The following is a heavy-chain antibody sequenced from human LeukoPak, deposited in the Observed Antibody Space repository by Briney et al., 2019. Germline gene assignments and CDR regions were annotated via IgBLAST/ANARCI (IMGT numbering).Heavy chain of an antibody. CDR1: GFTFSSYA. J-gene: IGHJ6*02. Sequence: PGGSLRLSCAASGFTFSSYAMSWVRQAPGKGLEWVSAICGSGGSTYYADSVKGRFTISRDNSKNTLYLQMNSLRAEDTAVYYCAKDTPSYDILTGYPTNYYYYYGMDVWGQGTTVTVSS. CDR2: ICGSGGST. V-gene: IGHV3-23*01. CDR3: AKDTPSYDILTGYPTNYYYYYGMDV. D-gene: IGHD3-9*01.